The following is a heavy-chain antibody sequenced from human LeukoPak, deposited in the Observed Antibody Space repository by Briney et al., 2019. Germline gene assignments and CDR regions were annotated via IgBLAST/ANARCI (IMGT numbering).Heavy chain of an antibody. CDR1: GFTFSSYS. CDR3: ARGTGAGGLGY. J-gene: IGHJ4*02. Sequence: GGSLRLSCAASGFTFSSYSMNWVRQAPGKGLEWVSYISGDTTTIYYADSVKGRFTISSDNPKSSLYLQMNSLRAEDMAVYYCARGTGAGGLGYWGQGTLVTVSS. CDR2: ISGDTTTI. V-gene: IGHV3-48*04. D-gene: IGHD6-13*01.